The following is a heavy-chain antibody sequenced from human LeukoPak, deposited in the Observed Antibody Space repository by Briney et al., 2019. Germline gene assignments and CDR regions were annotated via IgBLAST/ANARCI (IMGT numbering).Heavy chain of an antibody. D-gene: IGHD6-19*01. CDR1: GFIFSSHG. CDR2: MKQDGSEK. V-gene: IGHV3-7*01. CDR3: ARGMAVAGTALLDY. J-gene: IGHJ4*02. Sequence: GGSLRLSCVASGFIFSSHGMSWVRQAPGKGLEWVANMKQDGSEKYCMVSVTGRFTISRDNAKNSLYLQMNGLRAEDTAVYYCARGMAVAGTALLDYWGQGTLVTVSS.